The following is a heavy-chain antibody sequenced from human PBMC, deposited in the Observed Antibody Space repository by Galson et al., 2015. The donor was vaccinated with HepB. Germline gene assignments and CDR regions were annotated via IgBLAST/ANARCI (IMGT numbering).Heavy chain of an antibody. Sequence: SLRLSCAASGFTFSSYWMHWVRQAPGKGLVWVSRINSDGSSTSYADSVKGRFTISRDNAKNTLYLQMNSLRAEDTAVYYCARGDPSSSAFDPWGQGTLVTVSS. CDR2: INSDGSST. D-gene: IGHD6-6*01. J-gene: IGHJ5*02. CDR3: ARGDPSSSAFDP. V-gene: IGHV3-74*01. CDR1: GFTFSSYW.